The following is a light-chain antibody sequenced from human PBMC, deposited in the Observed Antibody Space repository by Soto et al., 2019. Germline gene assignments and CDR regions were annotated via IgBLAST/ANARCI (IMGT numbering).Light chain of an antibody. V-gene: IGKV1-6*01. CDR1: RDVGSD. Sequence: QMTQSPSSLSASVGEKIIITCLASRDVGSDVSWYQQKPGQAPKLLIYAASNLYTGVPSRFSGSRSGTEFTLTISSLQPEDFASYYCLQDYGDSWTFGQGTKGDI. CDR3: LQDYGDSWT. CDR2: AAS. J-gene: IGKJ1*01.